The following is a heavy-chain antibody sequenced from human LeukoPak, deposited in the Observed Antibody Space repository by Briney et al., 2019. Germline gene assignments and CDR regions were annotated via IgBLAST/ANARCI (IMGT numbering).Heavy chain of an antibody. Sequence: SVKVSCKASGYTFTSYGISWVRQAPGQGLEWMGWISAYNGNTNYAQKLQGRVTMTTDTSTSTAYMELRSLRSDDTAVYYCARDQYYDSSGYYPASDAFDIWGQGTMVTVSS. J-gene: IGHJ3*02. CDR3: ARDQYYDSSGYYPASDAFDI. CDR1: GYTFTSYG. CDR2: ISAYNGNT. D-gene: IGHD3-22*01. V-gene: IGHV1-18*01.